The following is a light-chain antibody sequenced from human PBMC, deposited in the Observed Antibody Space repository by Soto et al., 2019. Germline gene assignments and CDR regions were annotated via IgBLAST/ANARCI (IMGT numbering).Light chain of an antibody. CDR3: CSFAGGATFV. Sequence: QAVVTQPASVSGSPGQSITISCTGTNNDVGGYNLVSWYQQHPGKAPKLVIYEANKRPSGVSDRFSGSRSGNTASLTISALQPEDEADYSCCSFAGGATFVFGGGTKLTVL. CDR2: EAN. CDR1: NNDVGGYNL. V-gene: IGLV2-23*02. J-gene: IGLJ3*02.